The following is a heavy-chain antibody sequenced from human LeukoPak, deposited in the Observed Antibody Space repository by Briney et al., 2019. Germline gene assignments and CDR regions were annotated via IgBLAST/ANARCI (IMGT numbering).Heavy chain of an antibody. D-gene: IGHD3-3*01. CDR1: EFTFNGYG. CDR3: ARDPLRPYYDFWSGYFDY. J-gene: IGHJ4*02. CDR2: ISYDGSNK. Sequence: GGSLRLSCVASEFTFNGYGMHWVRQAPGKGLEWVAVISYDGSNKYYADSVKGRFTISRDNSKNTLYLQMNSLRAEDTAVYYCARDPLRPYYDFWSGYFDYWGQGTLVTVSS. V-gene: IGHV3-30*03.